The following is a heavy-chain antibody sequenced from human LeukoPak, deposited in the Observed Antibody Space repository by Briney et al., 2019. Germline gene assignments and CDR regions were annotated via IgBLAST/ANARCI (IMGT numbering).Heavy chain of an antibody. CDR1: KFTFSTYA. CDR3: AKSMFVYGDYVPDY. D-gene: IGHD4-17*01. CDR2: ISASAGST. J-gene: IGHJ4*02. Sequence: TGGSLRLSCAASKFTFSTYAMSWVRQAPGNGLEWVSLISASAGSTYYADSVKGRFTTSRDNSKNTLYLQMNSLRVEDTAVYYCAKSMFVYGDYVPDYWGQGTLVTVSS. V-gene: IGHV3-23*01.